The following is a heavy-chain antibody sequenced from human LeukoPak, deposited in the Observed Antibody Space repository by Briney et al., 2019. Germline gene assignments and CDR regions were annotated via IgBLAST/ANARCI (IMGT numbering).Heavy chain of an antibody. CDR1: GGTFSSYA. CDR2: IIPIFGTA. J-gene: IGHJ4*02. CDR3: ARDLEAAAGTS. V-gene: IGHV1-69*05. D-gene: IGHD6-13*01. Sequence: ASVKVSCKASGGTFSSYAISWVRQAPGQGLEWMGGIIPIFGTANYAQKFQGRVTITTDESTSTAYMELISLRSEDTAVYYCARDLEAAAGTSWGQGTLVTVSS.